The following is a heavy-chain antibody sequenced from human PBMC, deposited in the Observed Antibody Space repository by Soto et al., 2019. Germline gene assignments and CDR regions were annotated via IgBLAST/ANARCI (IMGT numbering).Heavy chain of an antibody. CDR3: ARAFCTNGVCYYFFDY. Sequence: GGSLRLSCAVSGFTFGTYAMHWVRQAPGKGLEWVAVIYYDGSNRYYGDAVKGRFTISRDNSKSTLYLQMSSLRAEDTAVYYCARAFCTNGVCYYFFDYWGHGTLVTVSS. CDR1: GFTFGTYA. D-gene: IGHD2-8*01. V-gene: IGHV3-33*01. CDR2: IYYDGSNR. J-gene: IGHJ4*01.